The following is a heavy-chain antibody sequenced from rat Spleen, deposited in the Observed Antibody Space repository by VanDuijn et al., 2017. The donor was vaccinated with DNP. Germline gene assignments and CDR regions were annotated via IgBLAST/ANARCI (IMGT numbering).Heavy chain of an antibody. CDR3: ARGTTYYGYTSYVMDA. Sequence: QVQLKESGPGLVKPSETLSLTCTVSRFSLTSYHVSWVRQPPGKGLEWMGVIWGDGSTAYNSALKSRLSISRDTSKSQVFLKMSSLKTEDTATYYCARGTTYYGYTSYVMDAWGQGASVTVSS. D-gene: IGHD1-9*01. V-gene: IGHV2-32*01. J-gene: IGHJ4*01. CDR1: RFSLTSYH. CDR2: IWGDGST.